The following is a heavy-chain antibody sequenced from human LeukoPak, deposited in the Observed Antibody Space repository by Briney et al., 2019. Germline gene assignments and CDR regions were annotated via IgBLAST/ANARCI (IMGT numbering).Heavy chain of an antibody. D-gene: IGHD3-9*01. Sequence: GASVKVSCKASGGTFSSYAISWVRQAPGQGLEWMGRIIPILGIANYAQKFQGRVTITADKSTSTAYMELSSLRSEDTAVYYCARAPPPLRYFDWLSSYYYYGMDVWGQGTTVTVSS. CDR2: IIPILGIA. V-gene: IGHV1-69*04. J-gene: IGHJ6*02. CDR3: ARAPPPLRYFDWLSSYYYYGMDV. CDR1: GGTFSSYA.